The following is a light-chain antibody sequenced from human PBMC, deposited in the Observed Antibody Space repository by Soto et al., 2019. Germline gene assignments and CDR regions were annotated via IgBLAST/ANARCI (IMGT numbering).Light chain of an antibody. Sequence: DVVMTQSPLSLPVTLGQPASISCRSSQSLVYSDGNTYLNWFQQRPGQSPRRLIYKVSNRDSRVPDRFRAIGSRNDCTPKISRVEAEDGGTYHSRRGPSWPWTFGKGTTV. V-gene: IGKV2-30*01. CDR1: QSLVYSDGNTY. CDR2: KVS. J-gene: IGKJ1*01. CDR3: RRGPSWPWT.